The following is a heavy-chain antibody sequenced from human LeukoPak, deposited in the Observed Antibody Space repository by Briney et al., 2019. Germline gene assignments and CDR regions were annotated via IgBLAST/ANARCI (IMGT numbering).Heavy chain of an antibody. Sequence: PGGSLRLSCAASGFTFSSYWMSWVRQAPGKGLEWVANIKQDGSEKVYVDSVKGRFAISRDNAKNSLFLQMDALRAEDTAVYYCARDPYSSTWSYGMDAWGQGTTVSVSS. D-gene: IGHD6-6*01. CDR3: ARDPYSSTWSYGMDA. J-gene: IGHJ6*02. V-gene: IGHV3-7*05. CDR1: GFTFSSYW. CDR2: IKQDGSEK.